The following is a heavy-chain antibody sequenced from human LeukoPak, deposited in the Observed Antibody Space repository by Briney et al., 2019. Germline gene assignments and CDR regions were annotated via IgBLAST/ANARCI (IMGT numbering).Heavy chain of an antibody. CDR3: ARDLHPLIPPFWSGSQDAFDI. J-gene: IGHJ3*02. Sequence: SETLSLTCTVSGGSISSYYWSWIRQPAGKGLEWIGRIYTSGSTNYNPSLKSRVTMSVDTSKNQFSLKLSSVTAADTAVYYCARDLHPLIPPFWSGSQDAFDIWGQGTMVTVSS. V-gene: IGHV4-4*07. CDR2: IYTSGST. CDR1: GGSISSYY. D-gene: IGHD3-3*01.